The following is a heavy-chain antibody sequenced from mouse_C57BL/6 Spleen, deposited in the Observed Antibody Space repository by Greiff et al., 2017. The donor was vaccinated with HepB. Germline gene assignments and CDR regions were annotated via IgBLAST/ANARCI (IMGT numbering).Heavy chain of an antibody. CDR1: GFTFTSYW. CDR2: IYPGRGST. Sequence: QVQLQQPGAELVKPGASVKMSCTASGFTFTSYWITWVKQRPGQGLEWIGDIYPGRGSTYYNEKFKSKATLTVDTSSSTAYMQLSSLTSEDSAVYYCARDYGSSPGAMDYWGQGTSVTVSS. CDR3: ARDYGSSPGAMDY. J-gene: IGHJ4*01. V-gene: IGHV1-55*01. D-gene: IGHD1-1*01.